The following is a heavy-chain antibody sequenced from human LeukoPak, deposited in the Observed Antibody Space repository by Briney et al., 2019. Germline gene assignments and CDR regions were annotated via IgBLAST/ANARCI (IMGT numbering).Heavy chain of an antibody. CDR2: INPSGGST. V-gene: IGHV1-46*01. CDR3: ARSSGWYSYWFDP. D-gene: IGHD6-19*01. Sequence: GASVKVSCKASGYTFTSYYMHWVRQAPGQGLECIGIINPSGGSTSYAQKFQGRVTMTRDTSTSTVYMELSSLRSEDTAVYYCARSSGWYSYWFDPWGQGTLVTVSS. J-gene: IGHJ5*02. CDR1: GYTFTSYY.